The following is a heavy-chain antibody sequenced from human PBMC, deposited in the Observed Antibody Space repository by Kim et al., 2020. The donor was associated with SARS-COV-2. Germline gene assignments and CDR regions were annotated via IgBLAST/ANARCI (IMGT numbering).Heavy chain of an antibody. CDR3: AKDEEQLGSLDY. Sequence: YSADSVKGRFTISRDNSKNTLYLQMNSLRAEDTAVYYCAKDEEQLGSLDYWGQGTLVTVSS. J-gene: IGHJ4*02. V-gene: IGHV3-23*01. D-gene: IGHD6-13*01.